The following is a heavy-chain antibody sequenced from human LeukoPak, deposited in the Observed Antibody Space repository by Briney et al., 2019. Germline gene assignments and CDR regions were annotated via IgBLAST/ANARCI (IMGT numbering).Heavy chain of an antibody. CDR2: ISSSSSYI. Sequence: PGGSLRLSCAASGFTFSSYSMNWVRQAPGKGLEWVSSISSSSSYIYYADSVKGRFTISRDNAKNSLYLQMNSLRAEDTAVYYCARDLLGIVAGPQYYFDYWGQGTLVTVSS. V-gene: IGHV3-21*01. CDR1: GFTFSSYS. CDR3: ARDLLGIVAGPQYYFDY. D-gene: IGHD6-19*01. J-gene: IGHJ4*02.